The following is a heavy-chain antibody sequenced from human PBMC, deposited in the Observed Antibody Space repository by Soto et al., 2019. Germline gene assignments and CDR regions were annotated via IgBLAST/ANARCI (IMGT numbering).Heavy chain of an antibody. CDR2: ISPSTGTI. Sequence: EVQLVESGGGLVQPGGSLRLSCAASGFTFSDYSMNWVRQAPGKGLEWVSYISPSTGTIYYADSVKGRFTISRDNAKNSLFLQMNSLRAEDTAVYYCARSRGYTYGLDYWGQGALVTVSS. V-gene: IGHV3-48*01. J-gene: IGHJ4*02. CDR3: ARSRGYTYGLDY. D-gene: IGHD5-18*01. CDR1: GFTFSDYS.